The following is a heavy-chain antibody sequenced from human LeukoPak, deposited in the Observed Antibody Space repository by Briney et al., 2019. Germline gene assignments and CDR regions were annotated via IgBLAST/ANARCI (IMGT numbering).Heavy chain of an antibody. CDR3: ARDHGDDFVVFIFDF. D-gene: IGHD2-21*02. V-gene: IGHV1-69*05. J-gene: IGHJ4*02. CDR1: GGTLSSYA. CDR2: IIPIFGTA. Sequence: SVKVSCTASGGTLSSYAISWVRQAPGQRLKWMGRIIPIFGTANYAQKFQGRVTITTDESTSTAYMELSRLRSEDAAVYYWARDHGDDFVVFIFDFWGQGTLVTVSS.